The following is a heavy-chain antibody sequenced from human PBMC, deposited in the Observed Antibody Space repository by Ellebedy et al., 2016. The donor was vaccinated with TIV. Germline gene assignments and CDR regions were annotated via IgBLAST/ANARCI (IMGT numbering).Heavy chain of an antibody. V-gene: IGHV3-53*01. CDR3: ARDLSIAAAGTLAGDY. J-gene: IGHJ4*02. Sequence: GESLKISCAASGFTFNSYAMHWVRQAPGKGLESVSVIYSGGSTYYADSVKGRFTISRDNSKNTLYLQMNSLRAEDTAVYYCARDLSIAAAGTLAGDYWGQGTLVTVSS. CDR2: IYSGGST. CDR1: GFTFNSYA. D-gene: IGHD6-13*01.